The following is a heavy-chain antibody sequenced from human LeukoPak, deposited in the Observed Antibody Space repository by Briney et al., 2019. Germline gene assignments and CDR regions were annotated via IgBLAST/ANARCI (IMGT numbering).Heavy chain of an antibody. J-gene: IGHJ3*02. CDR2: ISGSGGST. D-gene: IGHD3-3*01. CDR3: AKAPQYYDFWSGLRGAFDI. Sequence: GGSLRLSCAASGFTFSSYAMSWVRQAPGKGLEWVPAISGSGGSTYYADSVKGRFTISRDNSKNTLYLQMNSLRAEDTAVYYCAKAPQYYDFWSGLRGAFDIWGQGTMVTVSS. CDR1: GFTFSSYA. V-gene: IGHV3-23*01.